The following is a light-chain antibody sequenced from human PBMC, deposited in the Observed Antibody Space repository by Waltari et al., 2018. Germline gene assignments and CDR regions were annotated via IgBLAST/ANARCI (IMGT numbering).Light chain of an antibody. J-gene: IGKJ1*01. CDR1: QSLLYSSNNMNY. V-gene: IGKV4-1*01. CDR3: QQYYSRPRT. Sequence: DVVMTQSPDSLTVSLGERATIPCKSSQSLLYSSNNMNYLAWYQQRPGQPPKLLIYRASTRESGVPDRFSGSGSGTDFTLTISSLQAEDVAVYYCQQYYSRPRTFGQGTKVEIK. CDR2: RAS.